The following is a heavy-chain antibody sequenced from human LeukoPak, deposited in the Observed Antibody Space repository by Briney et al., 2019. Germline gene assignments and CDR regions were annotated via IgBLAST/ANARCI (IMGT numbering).Heavy chain of an antibody. CDR3: ARDLGQYYDTSDNWFDP. CDR1: GFTFSSYW. J-gene: IGHJ5*02. D-gene: IGHD3-22*01. CDR2: INSDGSST. Sequence: GGSLRLSCAASGFTFSSYWMHWVRQAPGKGLVWVSRINSDGSSTSYADSVKGRFTISRDNAKNTLYLQMNSLRAEDTAVYYCARDLGQYYDTSDNWFDPWGQGTLVTVPS. V-gene: IGHV3-74*01.